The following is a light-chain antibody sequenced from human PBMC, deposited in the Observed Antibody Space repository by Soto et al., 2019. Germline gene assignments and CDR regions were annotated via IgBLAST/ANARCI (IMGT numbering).Light chain of an antibody. Sequence: QSALTKPRSVSGSPGQSVTISCTGTSSDVGGYNYVSWYQQHPGKAPKLMIYDVSKRPSGVPDRFSGSKSGNTASLTISGLQAEDEADYYCCSYAGSYIFYVFGTGTKVTVL. V-gene: IGLV2-11*01. CDR2: DVS. J-gene: IGLJ1*01. CDR1: SSDVGGYNY. CDR3: CSYAGSYIFYV.